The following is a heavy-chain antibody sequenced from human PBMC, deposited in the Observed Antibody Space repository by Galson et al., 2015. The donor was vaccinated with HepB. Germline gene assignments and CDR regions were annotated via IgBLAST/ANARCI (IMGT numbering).Heavy chain of an antibody. V-gene: IGHV3-23*01. CDR2: ITGSGGST. CDR3: AKGFFSLAY. CDR1: GLTFSDYS. J-gene: IGHJ4*02. Sequence: SLRLSCAASGLTFSDYSMSWVRQAPGKGLEWVSGITGSGGSTYYADSVKGRFTISRDNSKSTLYLQVNSLRAEDTAVYYCAKGFFSLAYWGQGTLVTVSS. D-gene: IGHD2/OR15-2a*01.